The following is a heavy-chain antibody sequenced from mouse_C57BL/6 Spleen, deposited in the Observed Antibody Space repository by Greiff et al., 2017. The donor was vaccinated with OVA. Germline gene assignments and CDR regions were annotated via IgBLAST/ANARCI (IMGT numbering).Heavy chain of an antibody. CDR3: AMRGGSSTGYYYAMDY. V-gene: IGHV1-74*01. CDR1: GYTFTSYW. CDR2: IHPSDSDT. J-gene: IGHJ4*01. Sequence: QVQLQQPGAELVKPGASVKVSCKASGYTFTSYWMHWVKQRPGQGLEWIGRIHPSDSDTNYNQQFKGKATLTVDKSSSTAYMQLSSLTSEDSAVYYCAMRGGSSTGYYYAMDYWGQRPSVTVSS. D-gene: IGHD1-1*01.